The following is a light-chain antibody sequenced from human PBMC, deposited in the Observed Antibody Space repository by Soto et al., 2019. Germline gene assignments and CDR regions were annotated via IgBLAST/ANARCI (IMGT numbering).Light chain of an antibody. CDR1: QSVSSN. CDR3: QVYGPSPPIT. CDR2: GVS. J-gene: IGKJ5*01. Sequence: EIVMTQSPATLSVSPGERATLSCRASQSVSSNLAWYQHKPGQAPRLLMYGVSSRATGIPDRFTGSGSGADFTLTISRLEPEDFAVYYCQVYGPSPPITFGQGTRLEI. V-gene: IGKV3-20*01.